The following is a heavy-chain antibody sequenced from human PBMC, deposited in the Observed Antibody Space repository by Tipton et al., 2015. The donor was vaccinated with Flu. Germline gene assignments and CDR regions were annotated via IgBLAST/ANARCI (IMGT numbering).Heavy chain of an antibody. CDR1: GASISNSRYY. Sequence: TLSLTCTVSGASISNSRYYWGWVRQPPGKGLQWIGSLYSGGSTYYNPSLKSRVTISGDTSKNQFSLNLTSVTAADTAVFYCARAFGVVPFFDNWGQGTLVTVST. D-gene: IGHD3-3*01. CDR3: ARAFGVVPFFDN. CDR2: LYSGGST. J-gene: IGHJ4*02. V-gene: IGHV4-39*07.